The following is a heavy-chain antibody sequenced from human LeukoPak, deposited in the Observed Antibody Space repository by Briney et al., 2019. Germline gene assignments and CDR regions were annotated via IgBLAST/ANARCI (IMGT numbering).Heavy chain of an antibody. J-gene: IGHJ4*02. CDR3: ARDPKYTSSWYFDY. D-gene: IGHD6-13*01. CDR2: IWYDGSTK. CDR1: GFTFSNSG. V-gene: IGHV3-33*08. Sequence: GRSLRLSCAASGFTFSNSGMHWVRQTPGKGREWVAVIWYDGSTKDYVDSVKGRFTISRDNSKNTLYLQMNSLRAEDTGVYYCARDPKYTSSWYFDYWGQGTLVTVSS.